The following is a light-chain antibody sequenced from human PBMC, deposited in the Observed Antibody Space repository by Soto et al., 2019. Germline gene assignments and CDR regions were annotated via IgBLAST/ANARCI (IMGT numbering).Light chain of an antibody. J-gene: IGKJ3*01. Sequence: EIVMTQSPATLSVSPGERATLSCRASQSVSSNLAWYQQKPGQAPRLLIYGASTRATGIPARFSGSGSGTEFTLTISSLQSEYFAVYYCQQYNNWPAMTFGPGTKVDIK. CDR1: QSVSSN. CDR2: GAS. CDR3: QQYNNWPAMT. V-gene: IGKV3-15*01.